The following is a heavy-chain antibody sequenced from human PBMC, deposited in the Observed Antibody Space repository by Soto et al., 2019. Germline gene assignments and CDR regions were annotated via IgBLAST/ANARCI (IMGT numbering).Heavy chain of an antibody. V-gene: IGHV1-18*01. Sequence: ASVKVSCKASGYTFTSYGISWVRQAPGQGLEWMGWISAYNGNTNYAQKLQGRVTMTTDTSTSTAYMELRSLRSDDTAVYYCARVPSQNYYGSGSPLDYWGQGTLVTVSS. J-gene: IGHJ4*02. CDR1: GYTFTSYG. D-gene: IGHD3-10*01. CDR2: ISAYNGNT. CDR3: ARVPSQNYYGSGSPLDY.